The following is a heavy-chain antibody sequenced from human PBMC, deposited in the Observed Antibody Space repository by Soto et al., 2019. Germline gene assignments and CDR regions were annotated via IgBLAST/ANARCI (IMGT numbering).Heavy chain of an antibody. CDR1: GGTFSSYA. CDR3: ARGGGSGYDRDLDY. J-gene: IGHJ4*02. Sequence: QVQLVQSGAEVRNPGSSVKVSCRASGGTFSSYAINWVRQAPGQGLQWMGGIIPVFGTANYAQKFQGRVTITADKSTSTVYMELSSLRSEDTAVYYCARGGGSGYDRDLDYWGQGTLVTVSS. D-gene: IGHD5-12*01. V-gene: IGHV1-69*06. CDR2: IIPVFGTA.